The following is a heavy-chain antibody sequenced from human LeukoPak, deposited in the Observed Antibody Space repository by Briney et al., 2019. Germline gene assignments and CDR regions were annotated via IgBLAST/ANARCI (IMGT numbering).Heavy chain of an antibody. CDR3: ARDMEWFGEGFDY. CDR1: GFTVSNNY. D-gene: IGHD3-10*01. Sequence: GGSLRLSCAASGFTVSNNYMSWARQAPGKGLEWVSIIYSGGSTYYADSVKGRFTISRDNPKNTLYLQMNSLRAEDTAVYYCARDMEWFGEGFDYWGQGTLVTVSS. J-gene: IGHJ4*02. V-gene: IGHV3-53*05. CDR2: IYSGGST.